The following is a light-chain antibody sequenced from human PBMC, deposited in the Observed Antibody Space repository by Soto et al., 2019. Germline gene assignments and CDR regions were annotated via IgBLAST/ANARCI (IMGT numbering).Light chain of an antibody. V-gene: IGKV4-1*01. CDR1: QSVLYSSNNQNY. CDR2: WAS. CDR3: QQYYSTPYP. Sequence: DIVMTQSPDSLAVSLGERATINCKSSQSVLYSSNNQNYLAWYQQKPGQPPKLLIYWASTRESGVPDRFTGSGSGTDVTRTIGSLQAEDVAVYYCQQYYSTPYPFGPGNKLEIK. J-gene: IGKJ2*01.